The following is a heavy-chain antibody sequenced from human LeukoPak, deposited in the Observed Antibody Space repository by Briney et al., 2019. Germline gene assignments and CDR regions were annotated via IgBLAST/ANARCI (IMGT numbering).Heavy chain of an antibody. CDR1: GYTFTSYD. J-gene: IGHJ4*02. D-gene: IGHD4-11*01. CDR2: MNPNSGNT. Sequence: ASVKVSCKASGYTFTSYDINWVRQATGQGLEWMGWMNPNSGNTGYAQKFQGRVTITRNTSISTAYMELSSLRSEDTAVYYCARGHDYSNYASGYWGQGTLVTVSS. CDR3: ARGHDYSNYASGY. V-gene: IGHV1-8*01.